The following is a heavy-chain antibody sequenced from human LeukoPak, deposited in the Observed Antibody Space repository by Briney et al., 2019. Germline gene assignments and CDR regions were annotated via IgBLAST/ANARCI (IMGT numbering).Heavy chain of an antibody. Sequence: GRSLRLSCAASGFTFSSYAMHWVRQAPGKGLEGVAVISYDGSNKYYADSVKGRFTISRDNSKNTLYLQMNSLRAEDTAVYYCARDCGGDCWFDYWGQGTLVTVSS. D-gene: IGHD2-21*02. CDR2: ISYDGSNK. CDR3: ARDCGGDCWFDY. V-gene: IGHV3-30-3*01. CDR1: GFTFSSYA. J-gene: IGHJ4*02.